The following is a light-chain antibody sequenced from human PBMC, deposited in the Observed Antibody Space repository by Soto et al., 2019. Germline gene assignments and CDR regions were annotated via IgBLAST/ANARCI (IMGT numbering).Light chain of an antibody. V-gene: IGKV1-12*01. CDR1: QGISTW. CDR3: QHYDTFSWT. J-gene: IGKJ1*01. CDR2: GAS. Sequence: EIQMTQSPSSVSASVGDRVTITCRASQGISTWLAWYQQKAGKAPNLLIYGASNLHSGVPSRFSGSGSGTEFALTISSVQPDDFATYFCQHYDTFSWTFGQGTKVEMK.